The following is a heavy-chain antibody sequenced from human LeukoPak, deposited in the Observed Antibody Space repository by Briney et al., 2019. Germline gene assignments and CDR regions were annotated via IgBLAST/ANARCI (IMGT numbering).Heavy chain of an antibody. J-gene: IGHJ1*01. CDR1: GFTFGNYW. CDR3: AGDYYGSIDL. Sequence: PGGSLRLSCVASGFTFGNYWMHWVRQAPGKELVCISRINNDGSTVYADSVAGRFTISRDNARNTLYLQMNTLRVEDTAVYYCAGDYYGSIDLWGQGTLVTVSS. CDR2: INNDGST. D-gene: IGHD3-10*01. V-gene: IGHV3-74*01.